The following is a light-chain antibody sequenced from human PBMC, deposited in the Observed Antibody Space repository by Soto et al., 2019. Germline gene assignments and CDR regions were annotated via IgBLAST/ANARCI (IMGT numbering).Light chain of an antibody. CDR2: GAS. CDR1: QSITSS. V-gene: IGKV1-39*01. J-gene: IGKJ4*01. CDR3: QQSYNTPALT. Sequence: DIQMTQSPSSLSASVGDRVTITCRASQSITSSLNWYQQKSGNAPKLLIFGASSLQSGVPSRFSGSGSGTDFTRTISSLQPADFATYYCQQSYNTPALTFGGGTKVEI.